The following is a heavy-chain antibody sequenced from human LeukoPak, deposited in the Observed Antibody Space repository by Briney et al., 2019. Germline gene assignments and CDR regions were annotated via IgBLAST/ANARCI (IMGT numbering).Heavy chain of an antibody. CDR3: ARGDVLLWFGQEVY. V-gene: IGHV4-4*08. J-gene: IGHJ4*02. Sequence: PSETLSLTCTVSGGSISSYYWSWIRQPPGKGLEWIGRIYTSGSTNYNPSLKSRVTISVDTSKNQFSLKLSSVTAADTAVYYCARGDVLLWFGQEVYWGQGTLVTVSS. D-gene: IGHD3-10*01. CDR1: GGSISSYY. CDR2: IYTSGST.